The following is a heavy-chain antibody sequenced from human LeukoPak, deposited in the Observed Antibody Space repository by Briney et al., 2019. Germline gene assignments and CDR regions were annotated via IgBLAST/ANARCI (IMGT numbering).Heavy chain of an antibody. CDR1: GYSFTSYW. CDR2: IYPGDSDT. V-gene: IGHV5-51*01. CDR3: ARLADYYGSGTYNRYFDY. Sequence: GESLKISCKGFGYSFTSYWIGWVRQMPGKGLEWTGIIYPGDSDTTYSPSFQGQVTISADKSISTAYLQWSSLKASDTAMYYCARLADYYGSGTYNRYFDYWGQGTLVTVSS. J-gene: IGHJ4*02. D-gene: IGHD3-10*01.